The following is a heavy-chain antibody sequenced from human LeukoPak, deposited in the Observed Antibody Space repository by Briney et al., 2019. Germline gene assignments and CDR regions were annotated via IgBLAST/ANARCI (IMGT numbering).Heavy chain of an antibody. CDR3: ARQWTTSSWFDH. CDR2: ISWDGGTT. Sequence: PGGSLRLSCAASGFTFDDYGISWVRQAPGKGLEWVSGISWDGGTTGFADSVKGRFIISRDNARNSLYLQMNSLRAEDTALYYCARQWTTSSWFDHWGQGTLVTVSS. CDR1: GFTFDDYG. V-gene: IGHV3-20*04. J-gene: IGHJ5*02. D-gene: IGHD3/OR15-3a*01.